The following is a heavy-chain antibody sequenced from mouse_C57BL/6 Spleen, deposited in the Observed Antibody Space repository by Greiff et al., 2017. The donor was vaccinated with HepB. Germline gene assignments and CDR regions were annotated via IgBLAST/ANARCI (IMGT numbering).Heavy chain of an antibody. Sequence: EVKLVESGGGLVKPGGSLKLSFAASGFTFSDYGMHWVRQAPEKGLEWVAYISSGSSTIYYADTVKGRFTISRDNAKNTLFLQMTSLRSEDTAMYYCAREYYFDYWGQGTTLTVSS. V-gene: IGHV5-17*01. CDR2: ISSGSSTI. CDR3: AREYYFDY. CDR1: GFTFSDYG. J-gene: IGHJ2*01.